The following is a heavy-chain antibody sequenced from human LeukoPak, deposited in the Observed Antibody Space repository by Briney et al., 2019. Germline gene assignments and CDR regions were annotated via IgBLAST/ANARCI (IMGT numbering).Heavy chain of an antibody. V-gene: IGHV4-34*01. CDR2: ITHNGST. Sequence: PSETLSLTCGVHGESLNDYYWSWIRQSPGKGLEWIGEITHNGSTTFNPSLESRLTISVDTSKNQFSLKLSSVTAADTAVYYCARRYCSGGSCFPRHFDFWGQGTLVTVSS. CDR1: GESLNDYY. D-gene: IGHD2-15*01. J-gene: IGHJ4*02. CDR3: ARRYCSGGSCFPRHFDF.